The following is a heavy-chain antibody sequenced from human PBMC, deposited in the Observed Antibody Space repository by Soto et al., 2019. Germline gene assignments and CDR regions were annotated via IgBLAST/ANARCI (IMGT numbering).Heavy chain of an antibody. D-gene: IGHD3-22*01. CDR1: GGSFSGYY. CDR2: IKHSGST. CDR3: ARYYYESSGSRGFDY. Sequence: QVQLQQWGAGLLKPSETLSLTCAVYGGSFSGYYWSWIRQPPGKGLEWIGEIKHSGSTNYNPSLKSRVTISVDTSKSPFSLKLSSVTAADTAVYYCARYYYESSGSRGFDYWGQGTLVTVSS. V-gene: IGHV4-34*01. J-gene: IGHJ4*02.